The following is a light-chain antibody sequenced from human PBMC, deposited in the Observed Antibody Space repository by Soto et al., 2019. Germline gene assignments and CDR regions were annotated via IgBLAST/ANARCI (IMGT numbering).Light chain of an antibody. CDR3: QQYDVSPLT. Sequence: EIVLTQSPGTLSLSPGEGATLSCRASRGLSDTNLAWYQQKPGQAPSLLLYDSSRRAPGVPHRFSGSGSGTDFTLTISRVEPDDFAVYYCQQYDVSPLTFGVGSRVEIK. CDR1: RGLSDTN. J-gene: IGKJ4*02. V-gene: IGKV3-20*01. CDR2: DSS.